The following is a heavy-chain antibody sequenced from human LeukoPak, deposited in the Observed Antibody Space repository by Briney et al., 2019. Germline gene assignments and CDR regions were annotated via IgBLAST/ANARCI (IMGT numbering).Heavy chain of an antibody. CDR3: ARETASCGGDCYDY. Sequence: GGSLRLSCAASGFTFSSYAMSWVRQAPGKGLEWVSSISASGGSTYYADSVEGRFTISRDNAKSSVYLQMNSLRAEDTAVYYCARETASCGGDCYDYWGQGTLVTVSS. J-gene: IGHJ4*02. V-gene: IGHV3-23*01. D-gene: IGHD2-21*01. CDR1: GFTFSSYA. CDR2: ISASGGST.